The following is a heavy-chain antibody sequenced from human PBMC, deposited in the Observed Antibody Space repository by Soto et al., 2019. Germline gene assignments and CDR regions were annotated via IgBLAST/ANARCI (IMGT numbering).Heavy chain of an antibody. V-gene: IGHV3-48*01. D-gene: IGHD6-13*01. CDR3: AKVAVAAAGTGDFDY. CDR2: ISSSSNTI. CDR1: GFTFSSYS. Sequence: GGSLRLSCAASGFTFSSYSMNWVRQAPGKGLEWVSYISSSSNTIYYADSVKGRFTISRDSAKNSLYLQMNSLRAEDTAVYYCAKVAVAAAGTGDFDYWGQGTLVTVSS. J-gene: IGHJ4*02.